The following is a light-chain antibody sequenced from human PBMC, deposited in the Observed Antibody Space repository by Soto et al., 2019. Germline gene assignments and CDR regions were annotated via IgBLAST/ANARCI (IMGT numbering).Light chain of an antibody. V-gene: IGKV3-15*01. J-gene: IGKJ4*01. Sequence: EIVMTQSPATLSVPPGERATLSCRASQNVITNVAWYQQEVGQAPRLLIYGASTRATGIPARFSGSGSGTEFTLTISSLQSEDFAVYYCQQYHNWPVTFGGGAKVEI. CDR2: GAS. CDR1: QNVITN. CDR3: QQYHNWPVT.